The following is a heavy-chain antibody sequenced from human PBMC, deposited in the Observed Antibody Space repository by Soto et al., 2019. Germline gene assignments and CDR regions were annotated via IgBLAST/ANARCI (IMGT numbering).Heavy chain of an antibody. J-gene: IGHJ4*02. V-gene: IGHV4-39*01. CDR3: ARHTPAVSISDH. CDR1: GGSISSSSYY. D-gene: IGHD2-15*01. CDR2: IYYSGGT. Sequence: QLQLQESGPGLVKPSEPLSLTCTVSGGSISSSSYYWGWIRQPPGKGLEWIGSIYYSGGTYYNPSLKSRVTRSVDTSKNQFSLKPSLVTAADTAVYYCARHTPAVSISDHWGQGTLVTVSS.